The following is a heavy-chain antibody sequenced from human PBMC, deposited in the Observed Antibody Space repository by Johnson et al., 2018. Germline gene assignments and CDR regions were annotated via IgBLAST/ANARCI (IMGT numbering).Heavy chain of an antibody. J-gene: IGHJ3*02. V-gene: IGHV3-30-3*01. D-gene: IGHD1-26*01. CDR2: ISYDGSNK. Sequence: QVQLVESGGGVVQPGRSLRLSCAASGFTFSSYTMHWVRQAPGKGLEWVAVISYDGSNKYYADSVKGRFPISRDNSKSTLYLQMNILRAEDTAVYYCAKVGVGPTFAAFDIWGQGTMVTVSS. CDR1: GFTFSSYT. CDR3: AKVGVGPTFAAFDI.